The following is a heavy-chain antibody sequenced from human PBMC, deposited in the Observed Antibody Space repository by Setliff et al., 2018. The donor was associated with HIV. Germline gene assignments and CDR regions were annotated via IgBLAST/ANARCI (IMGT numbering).Heavy chain of an antibody. Sequence: ASVKVSCRASGYTFSSYDVNWVRQATGQGLEWMGWMNPNSGNTGYAQKFQGRVTMTRDTSISTAYMELNNLKFEDTAVYYCARARRDSYDRGRRNHYYIDVWGKGTTVTVSS. D-gene: IGHD3-22*01. CDR2: MNPNSGNT. V-gene: IGHV1-8*02. CDR3: ARARRDSYDRGRRNHYYIDV. J-gene: IGHJ6*03. CDR1: GYTFSSYD.